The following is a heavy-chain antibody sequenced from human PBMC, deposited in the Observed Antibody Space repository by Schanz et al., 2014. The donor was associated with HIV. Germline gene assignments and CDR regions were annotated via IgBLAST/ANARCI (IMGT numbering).Heavy chain of an antibody. CDR1: GFNFNSYG. J-gene: IGHJ6*02. CDR2: TSYDGTKK. Sequence: QVQLVESGGGVVQPGRSLRLSCVASGFNFNSYGMHWVRQAPGKGLEWVAVTSYDGTKKHYADSVKGRFTISRDNAKNTVYLQMKSLRVEDTAVYYCAKDRNYYDNRYLGKGNYYYYYGMDVWGQGTTVTVSS. V-gene: IGHV3-30*18. D-gene: IGHD3-22*01. CDR3: AKDRNYYDNRYLGKGNYYYYYGMDV.